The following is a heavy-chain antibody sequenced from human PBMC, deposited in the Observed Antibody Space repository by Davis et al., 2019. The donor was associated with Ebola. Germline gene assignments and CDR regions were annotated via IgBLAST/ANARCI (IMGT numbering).Heavy chain of an antibody. J-gene: IGHJ4*02. CDR3: ARDKYYYGSENYYTNYFDS. CDR2: IRYDGSNK. Sequence: PGGSLRLSCAASGFTFSSYGMHWVRQAPGKGLEWVAFIRYDGSNKYYADSVKGRFTISRDNSKNTLYLQMNSLRAEDTAVYYCARDKYYYGSENYYTNYFDSWGQGTLVTVSS. D-gene: IGHD3-10*01. V-gene: IGHV3-30*02. CDR1: GFTFSSYG.